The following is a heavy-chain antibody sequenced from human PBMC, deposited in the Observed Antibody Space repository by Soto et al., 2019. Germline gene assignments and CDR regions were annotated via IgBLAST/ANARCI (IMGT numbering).Heavy chain of an antibody. CDR1: GFTFRSYW. D-gene: IGHD3-22*01. V-gene: IGHV3-7*03. Sequence: GGSLRLSCAASGFTFRSYWMSWVRQAPGKGLEWVANIKQDGSEKYHVDSVKGRFTISRDNARKSLYLQMDGLRVEDTAVYFCARDGPDDSSGYFSFHYWGQGALVTVSS. CDR2: IKQDGSEK. J-gene: IGHJ4*02. CDR3: ARDGPDDSSGYFSFHY.